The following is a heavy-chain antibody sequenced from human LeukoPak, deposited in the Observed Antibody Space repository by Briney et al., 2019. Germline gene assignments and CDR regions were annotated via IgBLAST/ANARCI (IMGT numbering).Heavy chain of an antibody. CDR3: ARHLTTAAGISHYYYYMDV. D-gene: IGHD6-13*01. CDR2: IYPGDSDT. J-gene: IGHJ6*03. CDR1: GYSFTSYW. Sequence: GESLKISCKGSGYSFTSYWIGWVRQMPGKGLEWMGIIYPGDSDTRYSPSFQGQVTISADKSISTAYLQWSSLKASDTAMYYCARHLTTAAGISHYYYYMDVWGKGTTVTVSS. V-gene: IGHV5-51*01.